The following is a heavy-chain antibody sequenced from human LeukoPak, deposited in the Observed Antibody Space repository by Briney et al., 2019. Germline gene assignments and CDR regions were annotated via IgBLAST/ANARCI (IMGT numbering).Heavy chain of an antibody. CDR3: ARDPFRSSFES. V-gene: IGHV4-4*07. J-gene: IGHJ4*02. CDR1: GDSMNTYH. Sequence: SETLSLTCTVSGDSMNTYHWAWIRQPAGKGLEWIGRLHVSGNTNFNPSLKSLVSISADKSKKQFSLKMTSATAADTAVYFCARDPFRSSFESWGQGILVTVSS. CDR2: LHVSGNT. D-gene: IGHD3-3*01.